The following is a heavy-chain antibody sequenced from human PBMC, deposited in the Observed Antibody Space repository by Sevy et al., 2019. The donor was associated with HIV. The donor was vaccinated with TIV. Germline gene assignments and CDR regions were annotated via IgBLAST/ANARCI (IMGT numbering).Heavy chain of an antibody. D-gene: IGHD2-2*02. Sequence: SETLSLTCAVSGGSISSSNWWSWVRQPPGKGLEWIGEIYHSGSTNYNPSLKSRVTISVDKSKNQFSLKLSSVTAADTAMYYCARDQNCSSTSCYISPYGMDVWGQWTTVTVSS. CDR1: GGSISSSNW. CDR2: IYHSGST. CDR3: ARDQNCSSTSCYISPYGMDV. J-gene: IGHJ6*02. V-gene: IGHV4-4*02.